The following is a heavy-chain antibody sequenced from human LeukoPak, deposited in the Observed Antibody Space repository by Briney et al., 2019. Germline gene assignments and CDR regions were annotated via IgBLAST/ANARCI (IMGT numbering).Heavy chain of an antibody. J-gene: IGHJ3*02. CDR1: GYTFTGYY. V-gene: IGHV1-2*02. Sequence: ASVKVSCKASGYTFTGYYMHWVRQAPGPGLEWMGWINPNSGGTNYAQKFQGRATMTRDTSISTAYMELSRLRSDDAAVYYCARDGDAGAFDIWGQGTMVTVSS. CDR2: INPNSGGT. D-gene: IGHD7-27*01. CDR3: ARDGDAGAFDI.